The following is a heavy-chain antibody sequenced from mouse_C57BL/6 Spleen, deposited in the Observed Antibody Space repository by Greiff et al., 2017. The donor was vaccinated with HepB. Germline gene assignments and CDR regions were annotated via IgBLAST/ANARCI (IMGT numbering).Heavy chain of an antibody. Sequence: QVQLQQSGAELVKPGASVKIFCKASGYAFSSYWMNWVKQRPGKGLEWIGQIYPGDGDTNYNGKFKGKATLTADKSSSTAYMQLSSLTSEDSAVYFCARDYYGSSFDYWGQGTTLTVSS. V-gene: IGHV1-80*01. CDR1: GYAFSSYW. CDR3: ARDYYGSSFDY. D-gene: IGHD1-1*01. CDR2: IYPGDGDT. J-gene: IGHJ2*01.